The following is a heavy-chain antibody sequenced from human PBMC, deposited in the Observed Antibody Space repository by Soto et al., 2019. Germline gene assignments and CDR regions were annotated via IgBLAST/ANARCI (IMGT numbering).Heavy chain of an antibody. D-gene: IGHD4-17*01. CDR3: ARDITVTTPGDY. Sequence: ASVKVSCKASGYTFTSYGISWVRQAPGQGLEWMGWISAYNGNTNYAQKLQGRVTMTTDTSTSTACMELRSLRSDDTAVYYCARDITVTTPGDYWGQGTLVTVSS. CDR1: GYTFTSYG. V-gene: IGHV1-18*01. J-gene: IGHJ4*02. CDR2: ISAYNGNT.